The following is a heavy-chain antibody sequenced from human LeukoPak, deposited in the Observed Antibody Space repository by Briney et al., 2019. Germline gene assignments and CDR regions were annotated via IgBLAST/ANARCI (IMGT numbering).Heavy chain of an antibody. Sequence: PGGSLRLSCAASGFTFSSYSMTWVRQAPGKGLEWVSYISSSSSTIYYADSVKGRFTISRDNAKNSLYLQLNSLRAEDTAVYYCIARITMIEGTVDYWGQGTLVTVSS. J-gene: IGHJ4*02. D-gene: IGHD3-22*01. CDR2: ISSSSSTI. CDR3: IARITMIEGTVDY. V-gene: IGHV3-48*01. CDR1: GFTFSSYS.